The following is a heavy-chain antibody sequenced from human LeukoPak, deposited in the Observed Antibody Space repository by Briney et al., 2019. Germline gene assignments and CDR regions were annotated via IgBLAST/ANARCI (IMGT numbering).Heavy chain of an antibody. CDR3: AGERSNAYSSSSQNWFDP. CDR2: IYYSGST. CDR1: GGSISSYY. J-gene: IGHJ5*02. V-gene: IGHV4-59*01. Sequence: SETLSLTCTVSGGSISSYYWSWIRQPPGKGLEWIGYIYYSGSTNYNPSLKSRVTISVDTSKNQFSLKLSSVTAADTAVYYCAGERSNAYSSSSQNWFDPWGQGTLVTVSS. D-gene: IGHD6-6*01.